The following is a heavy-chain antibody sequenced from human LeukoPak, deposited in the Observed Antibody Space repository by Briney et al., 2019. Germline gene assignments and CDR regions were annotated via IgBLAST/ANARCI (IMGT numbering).Heavy chain of an antibody. J-gene: IGHJ6*03. CDR3: AKGPGDYYYYYYMDV. V-gene: IGHV3-23*01. CDR2: ISVSGNT. D-gene: IGHD7-27*01. Sequence: GGSLRLSCAASGFTLSSYAMSWVRQAPGKGLEWVSAISVSGNTYHADSVKGRFTISRDNSKNTLYLQMNSLRAEDTAVYYCAKGPGDYYYYYYMDVWGKGTTVTVSS. CDR1: GFTLSSYA.